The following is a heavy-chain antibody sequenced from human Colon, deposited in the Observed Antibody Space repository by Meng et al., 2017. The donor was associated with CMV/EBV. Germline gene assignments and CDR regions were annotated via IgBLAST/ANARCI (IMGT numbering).Heavy chain of an antibody. D-gene: IGHD1-14*01. Sequence: GGSLRLSCVASGFTFSHYWMSWVRQAPGKGLEWVANIKQDGSEQNYADSVKGRFTMSRDNARNSLFLQMNSLRAEDTAVYYCAKGQGILYDWGQGTLVTVSS. J-gene: IGHJ4*02. CDR3: AKGQGILYD. V-gene: IGHV3-7*01. CDR2: IKQDGSEQ. CDR1: GFTFSHYW.